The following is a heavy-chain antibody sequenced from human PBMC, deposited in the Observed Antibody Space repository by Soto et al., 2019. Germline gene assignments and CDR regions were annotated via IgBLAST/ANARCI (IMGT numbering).Heavy chain of an antibody. CDR3: AKEARSWGDSSGLPYGMDV. Sequence: QVQLVESGGGVVQTGRSLRLSCAASGFTFSRYGMHWVRQAPGKGLAWVAVISSDGSNKYYADSVKGRFTICRDNSKNTRYLQMNSLRAEDTAVYYCAKEARSWGDSSGLPYGMDVWGQGTTVTVTS. J-gene: IGHJ6*02. CDR2: ISSDGSNK. D-gene: IGHD6-19*01. CDR1: GFTFSRYG. V-gene: IGHV3-30*18.